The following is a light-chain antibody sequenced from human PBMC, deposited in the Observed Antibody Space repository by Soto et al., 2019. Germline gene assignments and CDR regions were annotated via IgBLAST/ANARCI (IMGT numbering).Light chain of an antibody. CDR3: QQYGSSRVT. CDR1: QTVTSDF. J-gene: IGKJ5*01. CDR2: GAS. Sequence: VLSQSPCTLSLSQGERATLSCRASQTVTSDFLAWYQEKPGQAPRLLIYGASSRATGIPDRFSGSGSGTDFTLTISRLEPEDFAVYYCQQYGSSRVTFGQGRRLEIK. V-gene: IGKV3-20*01.